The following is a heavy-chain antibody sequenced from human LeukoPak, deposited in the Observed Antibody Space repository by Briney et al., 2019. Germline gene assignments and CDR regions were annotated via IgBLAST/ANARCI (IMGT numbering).Heavy chain of an antibody. CDR1: GFTFSSYA. CDR3: AREKAAWVSGSYGY. CDR2: ISYDGSNK. Sequence: PGRSLRLSCAASGFTFSSYAMHWVRQAPGKGLEWAAVISYDGSNKYYADSVKGRFTISRDNSKNTLYLQMNSLRAEDTAVYYCAREKAAWVSGSYGYWGQGTLVTVSS. V-gene: IGHV3-30-3*01. J-gene: IGHJ4*02. D-gene: IGHD1-26*01.